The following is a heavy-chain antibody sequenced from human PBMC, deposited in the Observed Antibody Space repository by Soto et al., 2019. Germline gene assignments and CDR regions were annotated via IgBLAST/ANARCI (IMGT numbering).Heavy chain of an antibody. CDR3: ARDPASYSSGFNWFDP. D-gene: IGHD6-19*01. CDR2: ISGSDGST. V-gene: IGHV3-23*01. Sequence: GGSLRLSCAASGFTFSSYAMNWVRRAPGKGLEWVSVISGSDGSTYYADSVKGRFTISRDNSKNTLNLQMNSLRAEDTAVYYCARDPASYSSGFNWFDPWGQGTLVTVSS. J-gene: IGHJ5*02. CDR1: GFTFSSYA.